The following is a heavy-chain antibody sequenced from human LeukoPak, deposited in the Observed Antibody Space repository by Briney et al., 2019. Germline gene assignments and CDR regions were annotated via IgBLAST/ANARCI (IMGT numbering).Heavy chain of an antibody. J-gene: IGHJ4*02. V-gene: IGHV4-34*01. CDR1: GGSFSGYC. D-gene: IGHD2-2*01. Sequence: SETLSLTCAVYGGSFSGYCWSWIRQPPGKGLEWIGEINHSGSTNYNPSLKSRVTISVDTSKNQFSLKLSSVTAADTAVYYCARGYCSSTSCYAPAFDYWGQGTLVTVSS. CDR3: ARGYCSSTSCYAPAFDY. CDR2: INHSGST.